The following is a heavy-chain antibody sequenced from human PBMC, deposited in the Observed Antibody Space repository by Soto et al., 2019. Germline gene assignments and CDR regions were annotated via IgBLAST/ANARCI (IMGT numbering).Heavy chain of an antibody. Sequence: ASVKVSCKASGGMFSSYAISWVRQAPGQGLEWMGGIIPLFGTANYAQKFQGRVTITADESTTTACMELSSLRSEDTAVYFCARGKTTVYGMDVWGQGTTVTVSS. CDR1: GGMFSSYA. CDR2: IIPLFGTA. D-gene: IGHD4-4*01. J-gene: IGHJ6*02. CDR3: ARGKTTVYGMDV. V-gene: IGHV1-69*13.